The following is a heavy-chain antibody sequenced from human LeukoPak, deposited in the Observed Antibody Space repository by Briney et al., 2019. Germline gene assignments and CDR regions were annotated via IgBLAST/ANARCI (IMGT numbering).Heavy chain of an antibody. V-gene: IGHV4-34*01. CDR1: GGSFSGYY. CDR3: ARERTIFGVVADY. D-gene: IGHD3-3*01. J-gene: IGHJ4*02. Sequence: SETLSLTCAVYGGSFSGYYWSWIRQPPGKGLEWIGEINHSGSTNYNPSLKSRVTISVDTSKNQFSLKLSSVTAADTAVYYCARERTIFGVVADYWGQGTLVTVSS. CDR2: INHSGST.